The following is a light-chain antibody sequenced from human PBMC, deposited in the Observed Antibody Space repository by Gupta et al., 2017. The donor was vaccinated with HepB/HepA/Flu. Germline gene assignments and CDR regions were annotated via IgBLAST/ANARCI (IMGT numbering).Light chain of an antibody. CDR1: QAISKW. CDR2: ETS. Sequence: DIQMTQSPSTLSASVGDRVSFTCRASQAISKWLARYQQKPGKAPKLLIFETSTLESGVPSRFSGSGSGTEFTLTINSLQPDDFATYYCQQYNLSPWTFGQGTKVEI. J-gene: IGKJ1*01. V-gene: IGKV1-5*03. CDR3: QQYNLSPWT.